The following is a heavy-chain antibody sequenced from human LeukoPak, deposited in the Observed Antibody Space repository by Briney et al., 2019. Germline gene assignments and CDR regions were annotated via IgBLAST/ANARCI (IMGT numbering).Heavy chain of an antibody. V-gene: IGHV3-30*04. D-gene: IGHD2-21*02. CDR2: ISYDGSNK. CDR3: ARADCGGDCYLGNSFDY. Sequence: TGGSLRLSCAASGFTFSSYAMHWVRQAPGKGLEWVAVISYDGSNKYYADSVKGRFTISRDNSKNTLYLQMNSLRAEDTAVYYCARADCGGDCYLGNSFDYWGQGTLVTVSS. J-gene: IGHJ4*02. CDR1: GFTFSSYA.